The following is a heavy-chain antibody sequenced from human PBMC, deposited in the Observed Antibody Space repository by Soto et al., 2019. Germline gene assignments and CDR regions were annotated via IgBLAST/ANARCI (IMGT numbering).Heavy chain of an antibody. CDR3: ARDYLPRSRRWWFDP. Sequence: SETLSLTCTVSGGSISSYYWSWIRQPPGKGLEWIGYIYYSGSTNYNPSLKSRVTISVDTSKNQFSLKLSSVTAADTAVYYCARDYLPRSRRWWFDPWGQGTRVTVSS. D-gene: IGHD2-15*01. J-gene: IGHJ5*02. V-gene: IGHV4-59*01. CDR2: IYYSGST. CDR1: GGSISSYY.